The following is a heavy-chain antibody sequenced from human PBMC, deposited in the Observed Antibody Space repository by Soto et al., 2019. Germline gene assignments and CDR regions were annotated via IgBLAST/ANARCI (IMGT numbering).Heavy chain of an antibody. V-gene: IGHV4-4*07. Sequence: SETLSLTCTVSGGPISSYYWSWIRKSAGKGLEWIGRIYATGTTDYNPSLKSRVMMSVDTSKKQFSLKLRSVTAADTAVYYCVRDGTKTLRDWFDPWGQGISVTVSS. CDR3: VRDGTKTLRDWFDP. CDR1: GGPISSYY. J-gene: IGHJ5*02. D-gene: IGHD1-1*01. CDR2: IYATGTT.